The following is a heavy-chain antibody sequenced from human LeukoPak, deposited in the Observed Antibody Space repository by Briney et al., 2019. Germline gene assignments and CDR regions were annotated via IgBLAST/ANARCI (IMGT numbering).Heavy chain of an antibody. Sequence: GASVKVSCKASGGTFSSYAISWVRQAPGQELEWMGGIIPIFGTANYAQKFQGRVTITTDESTSTAYMELSSLRSEDTAVYYCARASGNTYYYDSSGYYLFDYWGQGTLVTVSS. CDR1: GGTFSSYA. V-gene: IGHV1-69*05. J-gene: IGHJ4*02. D-gene: IGHD3-22*01. CDR2: IIPIFGTA. CDR3: ARASGNTYYYDSSGYYLFDY.